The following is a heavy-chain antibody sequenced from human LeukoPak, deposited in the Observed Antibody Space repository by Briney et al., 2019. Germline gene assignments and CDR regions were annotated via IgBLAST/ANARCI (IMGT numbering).Heavy chain of an antibody. D-gene: IGHD5-24*01. Sequence: GGSLRLSCAASGFTFSSYGMHWVRQAPGKGLEWVAVIWYDGSNKYYADSVKGRFTISRDNSKNTLYLQMNSLRAEDTAVYYCARVGRWLQFVPDYWGQGTLVTVSS. J-gene: IGHJ4*02. V-gene: IGHV3-33*01. CDR2: IWYDGSNK. CDR3: ARVGRWLQFVPDY. CDR1: GFTFSSYG.